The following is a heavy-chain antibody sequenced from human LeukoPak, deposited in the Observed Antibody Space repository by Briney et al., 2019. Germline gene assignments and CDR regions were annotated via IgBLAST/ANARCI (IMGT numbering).Heavy chain of an antibody. J-gene: IGHJ6*02. Sequence: SETLSLTCTVSGGSISSYYWSWIRQPPGKGLEWIGYIYNSGSTNYNPSLKSRVTISVDTSKNQSSLKLSSVTAADTAVYYCARHLGYGDYYFYGMDVWGQGTTVTVSS. D-gene: IGHD4-17*01. CDR3: ARHLGYGDYYFYGMDV. CDR1: GGSISSYY. CDR2: IYNSGST. V-gene: IGHV4-59*01.